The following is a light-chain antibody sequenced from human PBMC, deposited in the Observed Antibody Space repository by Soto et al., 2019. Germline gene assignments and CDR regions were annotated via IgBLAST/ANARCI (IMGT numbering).Light chain of an antibody. V-gene: IGLV2-23*02. J-gene: IGLJ1*01. CDR3: CSYAGSRSYV. CDR1: SSDVGSYNL. CDR2: EVS. Sequence: CVLTQPASVSGSPGQWITISCTGTSSDVGSYNLVSWYQQHPGKAPKLMIYEVSKRPSGVSNRFSGSKSGDTASLTISGLQAEDESDYYCCSYAGSRSYVFGTGTKVTVL.